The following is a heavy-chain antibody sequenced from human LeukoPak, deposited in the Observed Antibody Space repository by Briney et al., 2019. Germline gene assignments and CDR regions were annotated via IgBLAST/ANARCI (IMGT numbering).Heavy chain of an antibody. CDR1: GYTFTSYG. V-gene: IGHV1-18*01. CDR2: ISAYNGNT. D-gene: IGHD3-3*01. CDR3: AGHYDFWSGYYALDY. Sequence: ASVKVSCKASGYTFTSYGISWVRQGPGQGLECMGWISAYNGNTNYAQKLQGRVTMTTDTSTSTAYMELRSLRSDDTAVYYCAGHYDFWSGYYALDYWGQGTLVAVSS. J-gene: IGHJ4*02.